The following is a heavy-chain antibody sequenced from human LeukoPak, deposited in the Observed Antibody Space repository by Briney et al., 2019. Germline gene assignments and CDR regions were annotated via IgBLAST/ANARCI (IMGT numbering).Heavy chain of an antibody. D-gene: IGHD6-19*01. V-gene: IGHV3-21*01. CDR1: GFTFSTYS. Sequence: GGSLRLSCAASGFTFSTYSMNWVRQSPGKGLEWVSFISSSNSYIYYGDSVKGRFTISRDNAKNSLYLQMNSLRAEDTAMYYCTRRAVAGSNDYWGQGTLVTVSS. CDR2: ISSSNSYI. CDR3: TRRAVAGSNDY. J-gene: IGHJ4*02.